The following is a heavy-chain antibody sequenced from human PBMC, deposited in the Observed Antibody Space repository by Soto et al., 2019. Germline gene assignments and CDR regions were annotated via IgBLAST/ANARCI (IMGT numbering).Heavy chain of an antibody. V-gene: IGHV3-7*01. CDR3: ATLAQWLPKDGC. D-gene: IGHD6-19*01. CDR1: GFSFSIRW. Sequence: EVELVESGGGWVQPGGSLRLSCAASGFSFSIRWMSWVRQAPWKGPEWVANIKQDGSETYYVDSVRGRFTISRDNAKNSLYMQLNSLRGDDTAVYSCATLAQWLPKDGCWGQGTLVTVSS. CDR2: IKQDGSET. J-gene: IGHJ4*02.